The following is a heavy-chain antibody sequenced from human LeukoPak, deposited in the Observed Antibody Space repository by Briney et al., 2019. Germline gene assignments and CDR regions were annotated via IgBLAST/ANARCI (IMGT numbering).Heavy chain of an antibody. V-gene: IGHV3-48*02. CDR1: GFTFSRYS. D-gene: IGHD3-10*01. J-gene: IGHJ4*02. CDR3: ARGEYD. CDR2: ISAGGSTM. Sequence: PGRSLRLSCAASGFTFSRYSINWVRQAPGKGLEWISYISAGGSTMYYADSVKGRFTISRDNAKNALYLQMNSLRDEDTAVYYCARGEYDWGQGTLVTVSS.